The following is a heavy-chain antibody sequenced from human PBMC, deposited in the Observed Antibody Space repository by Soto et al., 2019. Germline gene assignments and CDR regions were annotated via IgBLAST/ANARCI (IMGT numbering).Heavy chain of an antibody. J-gene: IGHJ5*02. CDR3: AKDVLRSATMPCFDT. CDR1: GFTFINYA. Sequence: GGSLRLSCEASGFTFINYAMTWVRQAPGKGLEWVSGIDDAGAYTYYAESMKGRFTISRDNSKNTVYLQMNGLRVEDTAVYYCAKDVLRSATMPCFDTWGQGTLVTVSS. D-gene: IGHD4-17*01. V-gene: IGHV3-23*01. CDR2: IDDAGAYT.